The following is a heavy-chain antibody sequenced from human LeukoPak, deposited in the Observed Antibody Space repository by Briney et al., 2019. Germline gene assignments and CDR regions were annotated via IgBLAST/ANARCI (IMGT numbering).Heavy chain of an antibody. CDR3: ARGPHKRTYDRDNWFDP. CDR2: MNPNSGNT. D-gene: IGHD3-3*01. J-gene: IGHJ5*02. V-gene: IGHV1-8*01. CDR1: GYTFTSYD. Sequence: ASVKVSCKASGYTFTSYDINWVRQATGQGLEWMGWMNPNSGNTGYAQKFQGRVTMTRDMSTSTVYMELSSLRSEDTAVYYCARGPHKRTYDRDNWFDPWGRGTLVTVSS.